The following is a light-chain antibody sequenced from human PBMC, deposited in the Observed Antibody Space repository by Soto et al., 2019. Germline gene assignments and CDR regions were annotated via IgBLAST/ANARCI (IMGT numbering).Light chain of an antibody. CDR3: KKYNSAPGYT. Sequence: DIQMTQSPSSLSASPGDRVTITCRASQGISNYLAWYQQKPGKVPKLLIYAASTLQSGVPSRFSGSGYGTDFTLTISSLQPEDVATYYCKKYNSAPGYTFGQGTKLEIK. CDR1: QGISNY. J-gene: IGKJ2*01. CDR2: AAS. V-gene: IGKV1-27*01.